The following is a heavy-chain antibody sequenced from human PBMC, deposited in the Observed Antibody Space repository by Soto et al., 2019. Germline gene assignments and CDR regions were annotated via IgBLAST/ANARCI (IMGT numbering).Heavy chain of an antibody. Sequence: SETLSLTCTVSGGSISSSSYYWGWIRQPPGKGLEWIGSIYYSGSTYYNPSLKSRVTISVDTSKNQFSLKRSSVTAADTAVYYCATPQSGGRYFDWYFDYWGQGTLVTVSS. D-gene: IGHD3-9*01. J-gene: IGHJ4*02. CDR1: GGSISSSSYY. V-gene: IGHV4-39*01. CDR3: ATPQSGGRYFDWYFDY. CDR2: IYYSGST.